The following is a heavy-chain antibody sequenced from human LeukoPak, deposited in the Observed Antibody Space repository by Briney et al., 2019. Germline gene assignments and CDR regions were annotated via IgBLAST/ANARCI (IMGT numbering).Heavy chain of an antibody. CDR2: ISAYNGNT. V-gene: IGHV1-18*01. Sequence: ASVKVSCKASVYTFTSYGISWVRQAPGQGLEWMGWISAYNGNTNYAQKLQGRVTMTTDTSTSTAYMELRSLRSDDTAVYYCARGPHGAARPEPFDYWGQGTLVTVSS. CDR3: ARGPHGAARPEPFDY. CDR1: VYTFTSYG. J-gene: IGHJ4*02. D-gene: IGHD6-6*01.